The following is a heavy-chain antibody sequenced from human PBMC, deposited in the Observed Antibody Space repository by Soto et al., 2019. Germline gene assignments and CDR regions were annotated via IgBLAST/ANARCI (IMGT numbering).Heavy chain of an antibody. V-gene: IGHV3-33*01. D-gene: IGHD6-13*01. CDR1: GFTFSSYG. CDR3: ARWGIAAGDY. Sequence: QVQLVESGGGVVQPGRSLRLSCAASGFTFSSYGMHWVRQAPGKGLEWVAVIWYDGSNKYYADSVKGRFTISRDNSKNPLYLKMNSLRAEDRAVYYCARWGIAAGDYWGQGTLVTVSS. CDR2: IWYDGSNK. J-gene: IGHJ4*02.